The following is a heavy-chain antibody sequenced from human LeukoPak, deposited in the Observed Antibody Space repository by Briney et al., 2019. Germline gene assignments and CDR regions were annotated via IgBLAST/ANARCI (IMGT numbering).Heavy chain of an antibody. CDR3: GRRGATMLDY. D-gene: IGHD1-26*01. CDR1: GYTFTNYY. CDR2: INTSGGST. Sequence: ASAKVSCKASGYTFTNYYMHWVRQAPGQGLEWMGIINTSGGSTSYAQKFQGRVTMTRDTSTSTVYMELSSLRSEDTAVYYCGRRGATMLDYWGQGTLVTVSS. V-gene: IGHV1-46*03. J-gene: IGHJ4*02.